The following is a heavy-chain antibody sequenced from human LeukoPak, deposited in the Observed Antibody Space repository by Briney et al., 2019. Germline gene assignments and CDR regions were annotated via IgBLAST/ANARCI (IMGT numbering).Heavy chain of an antibody. V-gene: IGHV1-2*02. CDR3: ARGSESGCYYSGYAGSIDF. CDR1: GYTFRGYY. D-gene: IGHD1-26*01. CDR2: INPKSGGT. J-gene: IGHJ3*01. Sequence: ASVKVSCKASGYTFRGYYIHWVRQAPGQGLEWMGWINPKSGGTNYAQKFQGRVTMTRDTSISTAYMELSSLRSDDTAVYYCARGSESGCYYSGYAGSIDFWGQGTMVTVSS.